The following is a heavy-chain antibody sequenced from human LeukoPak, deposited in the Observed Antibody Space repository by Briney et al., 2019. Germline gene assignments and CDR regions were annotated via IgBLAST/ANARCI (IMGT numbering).Heavy chain of an antibody. V-gene: IGHV3-66*01. J-gene: IGHJ4*02. Sequence: GGSLRLSCAASEFSVGSNYMTWVRQAPGKGLEWVSLIYSGGSTYYADSVKGRFTISRDNAKNSLYLQMNSLRAEDTAVYYCARGIAAAGTDYWGQGTLVTVSS. CDR3: ARGIAAAGTDY. CDR1: EFSVGSNY. D-gene: IGHD6-13*01. CDR2: IYSGGST.